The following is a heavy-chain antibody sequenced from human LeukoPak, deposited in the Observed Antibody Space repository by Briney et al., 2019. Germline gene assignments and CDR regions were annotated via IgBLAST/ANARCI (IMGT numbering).Heavy chain of an antibody. J-gene: IGHJ5*02. Sequence: PGGFLRLSCAASGFTVSSNYMSWVRQAPGKGLEWVSVIYSGGSTYYADSVKGRFTISRDNSKNTLYLQMNSLRAQDTAVYYCARQNWFDPWGQGTLVTVSS. CDR1: GFTVSSNY. CDR2: IYSGGST. V-gene: IGHV3-53*01. CDR3: ARQNWFDP.